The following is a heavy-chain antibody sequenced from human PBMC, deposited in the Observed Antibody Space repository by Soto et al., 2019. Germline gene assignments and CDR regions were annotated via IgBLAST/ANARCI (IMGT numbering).Heavy chain of an antibody. Sequence: GASVKVSCKASENTFSTYLVHWVLQVHGQGLEWMGWHNGYNGQAEYSQKFQGRVTITRDTSAKTAYLELRSLTSEDTAVYYGAGPHDRAGLGTWGQGTLVTVSS. CDR2: HNGYNGQA. CDR3: AGPHDRAGLGT. V-gene: IGHV1-3*01. J-gene: IGHJ5*02. CDR1: ENTFSTYL. D-gene: IGHD1-1*01.